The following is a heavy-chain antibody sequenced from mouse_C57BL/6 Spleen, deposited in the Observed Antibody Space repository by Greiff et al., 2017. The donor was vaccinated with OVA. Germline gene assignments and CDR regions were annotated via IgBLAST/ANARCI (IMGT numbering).Heavy chain of an antibody. Sequence: QVQLQQSGPELVKPGASVKISCKASGYAFSSSWMNWVKQRPGKGLEWIGRIYPGDGDTNYNGKFKGKATLTADKSSSTAYMQLSSLTSEDSAVYFCARSSDGSLAYWGQGTSVTVSS. CDR1: GYAFSSSW. CDR2: IYPGDGDT. V-gene: IGHV1-82*01. D-gene: IGHD2-3*01. CDR3: ARSSDGSLAY. J-gene: IGHJ4*01.